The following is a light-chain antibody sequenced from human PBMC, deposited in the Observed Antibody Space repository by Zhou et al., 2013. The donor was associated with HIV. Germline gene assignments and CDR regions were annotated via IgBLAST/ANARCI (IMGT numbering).Light chain of an antibody. V-gene: IGKV1-5*03. Sequence: DIQMTQSPYTLSASVGDRVTITCRASQNIGNWLAWYQQKPGKAPNLLIYKASTLESGVPSRFSGSGSGTEFTLTINSLQPDDFATYYCQQYHSYRTFGQGTKVEIK. CDR3: QQYHSYRT. CDR2: KAS. J-gene: IGKJ1*01. CDR1: QNIGNW.